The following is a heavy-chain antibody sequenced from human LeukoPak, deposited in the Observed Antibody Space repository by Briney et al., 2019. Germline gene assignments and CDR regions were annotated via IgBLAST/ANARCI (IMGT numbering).Heavy chain of an antibody. J-gene: IGHJ4*02. D-gene: IGHD3-22*01. CDR1: GYSFTSYW. CDR3: ARYPSYDSSGYYSTPFDY. CDR2: IYPGDSDT. V-gene: IGHV5-51*01. Sequence: GESLKISCKGSGYSFTSYWIGWVRQMPGKGLEWMGIIYPGDSDTRYSPSFQGQVTIPADKSISTAYLQWSSLKASDTAMYYCARYPSYDSSGYYSTPFDYWGQGTLVTVSS.